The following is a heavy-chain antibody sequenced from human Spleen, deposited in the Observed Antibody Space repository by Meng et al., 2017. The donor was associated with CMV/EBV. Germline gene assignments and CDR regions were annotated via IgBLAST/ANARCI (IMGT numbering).Heavy chain of an antibody. D-gene: IGHD4-11*01. CDR3: ARRATDWYFDV. CDR1: GGSISSGSYY. J-gene: IGHJ2*01. V-gene: IGHV4-61*02. CDR2: IYSSGST. Sequence: QVQLQESGPGLVKPSQTLSLTCTVSGGSISSGSYYWSWIRQPAGKGLEWIGRIYSSGSTNYNPSLKSRVTISVDTSKNQFSLKLSSVTAADTAVYHCARRATDWYFDVWGRGTLVTVSS.